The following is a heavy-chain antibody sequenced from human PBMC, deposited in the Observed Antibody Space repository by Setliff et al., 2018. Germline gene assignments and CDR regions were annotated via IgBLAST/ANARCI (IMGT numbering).Heavy chain of an antibody. J-gene: IGHJ6*02. V-gene: IGHV3-7*01. CDR1: GFTFSRYW. CDR2: IKQDGSEK. D-gene: IGHD2-2*02. Sequence: GGSLRLSCAASGFTFSRYWMSWVRQAPGKGLEWVANIKQDGSEKYYVDSVKGRFTISRDNAKKSVYLQMNSLRAEDTAVYYCARDSRGLVPAAIEGSYYYYGMDVWGQGTTVTAP. CDR3: ARDSRGLVPAAIEGSYYYYGMDV.